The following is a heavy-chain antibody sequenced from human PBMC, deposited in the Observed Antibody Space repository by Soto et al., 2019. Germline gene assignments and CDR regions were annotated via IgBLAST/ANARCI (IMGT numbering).Heavy chain of an antibody. D-gene: IGHD3-16*01. Sequence: EVQLVESGGGLVKPGGSLRLSCAASGFTFSNACMTWVRQAPGKGLDWVGRIKSNTHGGTKDYAAPVNGRFTISRDDSKNTLYLQMNSLKTEDTAVYYGATRHTFSYVGPEKCLQHWGQGTLVTVSS. J-gene: IGHJ1*01. V-gene: IGHV3-15*01. CDR1: GFTFSNAC. CDR3: ATRHTFSYVGPEKCLQH. CDR2: IKSNTHGGTK.